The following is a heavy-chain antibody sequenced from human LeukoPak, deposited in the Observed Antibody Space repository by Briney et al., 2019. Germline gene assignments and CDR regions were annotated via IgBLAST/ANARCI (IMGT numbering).Heavy chain of an antibody. D-gene: IGHD3-22*01. CDR2: IIPILGIA. J-gene: IGHJ6*02. CDR1: GGTFSSYA. Sequence: SVKVSCKASGGTFSSYAISWVRQAPGQGLEWMGRIIPILGIANYAQKFQGRVTITADKSTSTAYMELSSLRSEDTAVYYCARGKVSLSDSSGYYPLLNYGMDVWGQGTTVTVSS. CDR3: ARGKVSLSDSSGYYPLLNYGMDV. V-gene: IGHV1-69*04.